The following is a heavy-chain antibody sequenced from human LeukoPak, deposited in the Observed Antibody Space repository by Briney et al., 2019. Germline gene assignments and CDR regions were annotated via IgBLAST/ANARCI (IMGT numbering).Heavy chain of an antibody. CDR1: GGSISSGSYY. CDR2: IYTSGST. D-gene: IGHD2-2*01. J-gene: IGHJ6*03. Sequence: SETLSLTCTVSGGSISSGSYYWSWIRQPAGKGLEWIGRIYTSGSTNYNPSLKSRVTISVDTSKNQFSPKLSSVTAADTAVYYCAGGDCSSASCYAGHYYYMDVWGKGTTVTISS. V-gene: IGHV4-61*02. CDR3: AGGDCSSASCYAGHYYYMDV.